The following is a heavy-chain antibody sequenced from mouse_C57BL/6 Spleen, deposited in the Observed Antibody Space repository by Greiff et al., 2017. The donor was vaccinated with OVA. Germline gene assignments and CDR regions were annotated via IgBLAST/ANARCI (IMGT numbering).Heavy chain of an antibody. J-gene: IGHJ1*03. Sequence: EVKLVESGGDLVKPGGSLKLSCAASGFTFSSYGMSWVRQTPDKRLEWVATISSGGSYTYYPDSVKGRFTISRDNAKNTLYLQMSSLKSEDTAMYYCARAGGAYGNWYFDVWGTGTTVTVSS. V-gene: IGHV5-6*01. CDR1: GFTFSSYG. D-gene: IGHD2-1*01. CDR3: ARAGGAYGNWYFDV. CDR2: ISSGGSYT.